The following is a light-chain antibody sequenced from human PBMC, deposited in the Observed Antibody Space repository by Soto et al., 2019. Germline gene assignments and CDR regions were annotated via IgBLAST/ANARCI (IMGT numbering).Light chain of an antibody. J-gene: IGKJ5*01. V-gene: IGKV3D-20*02. CDR2: AAS. Sequence: EIVLTQSPGALSLSPGERATLSCRASQSVSSSYLVWHQQKSGQAPRLLIYAASRRATGIPDRFSGSGSGTDFTLTISRLEPEDFAVYYCQQRSNWPPTFGQGTRLEIK. CDR3: QQRSNWPPT. CDR1: QSVSSSY.